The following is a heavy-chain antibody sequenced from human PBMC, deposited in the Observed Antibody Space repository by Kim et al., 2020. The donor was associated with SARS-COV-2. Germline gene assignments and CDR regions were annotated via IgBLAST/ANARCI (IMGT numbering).Heavy chain of an antibody. CDR1: GGSFSGYY. D-gene: IGHD1-26*01. CDR3: ARVGGDAFDI. J-gene: IGHJ3*02. CDR2: INHSGST. V-gene: IGHV4-34*01. Sequence: SETLSLTCAVYGGSFSGYYWSWIRQPPGKGLEWIGEINHSGSTNYNPSLKSRVTISVDTSKNQFSLKLSSVTAADTAVYYCARVGGDAFDIWGQGTMVTV.